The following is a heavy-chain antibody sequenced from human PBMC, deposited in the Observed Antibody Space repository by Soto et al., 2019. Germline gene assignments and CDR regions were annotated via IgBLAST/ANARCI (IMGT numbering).Heavy chain of an antibody. V-gene: IGHV3-9*01. CDR1: GFTFGGSA. CDR2: ISWNSGSI. D-gene: IGHD4-17*01. J-gene: IGHJ4*02. Sequence: SLKISCADSGFTFGGSAMHWVRQAPGKGLEWVSGISWNSGSIAYADSVKGRFTISRDNAKNSLYLQMDSLRAEDTALYYCAKEQYGGFDYWGQGTLVTVSS. CDR3: AKEQYGGFDY.